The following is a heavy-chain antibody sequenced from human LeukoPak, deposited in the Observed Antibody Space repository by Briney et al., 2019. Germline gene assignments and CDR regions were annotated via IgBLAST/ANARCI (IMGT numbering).Heavy chain of an antibody. J-gene: IGHJ4*02. CDR1: GFTFSSYA. CDR3: ARELFGSGSCPDY. D-gene: IGHD3-10*01. V-gene: IGHV3-33*01. Sequence: GTSLRLSCTAPGFTFSSYAIHWIRQAPGKGLEWVALVWHDGSNRYYSEAVKGRFTISRDNSKNTVYLQINSLRAEDTSVYYCARELFGSGSCPDYWGQGARVTVSS. CDR2: VWHDGSNR.